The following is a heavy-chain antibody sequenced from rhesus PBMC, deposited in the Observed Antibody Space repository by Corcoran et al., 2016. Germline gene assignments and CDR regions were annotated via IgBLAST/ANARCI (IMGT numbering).Heavy chain of an antibody. CDR1: GYTFTDYY. CDR2: INPYTDNT. Sequence: QVQLVQSGAEVKKPGSSVKVSCKASGYTFTDYYMHWVRQAPRQGLEWVGWINPYTDNTKYTQRFQGRVTRTGETATRTAYMELSSLRSEDTAVYYWARNDSGSYYPEDFEFWGQGALVTVSS. V-gene: IGHV1S2*01. D-gene: IGHD3-16*01. CDR3: ARNDSGSYYPEDFEF. J-gene: IGHJ1*01.